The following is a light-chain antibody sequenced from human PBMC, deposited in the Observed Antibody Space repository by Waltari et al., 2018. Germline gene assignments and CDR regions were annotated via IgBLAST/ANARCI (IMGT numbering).Light chain of an antibody. Sequence: QSVLTQPPSVSGAPGQRVTISCPECRSNIGAPYHVPWYRQLPGKAPKPLIYGNNNRPSGVPYRFSGSRSGTSASLAITGLQAEDEADYYCQSYDSGLSGWVFGGGTKLTVL. CDR2: GNN. CDR1: RSNIGAPYH. V-gene: IGLV1-40*01. CDR3: QSYDSGLSGWV. J-gene: IGLJ3*02.